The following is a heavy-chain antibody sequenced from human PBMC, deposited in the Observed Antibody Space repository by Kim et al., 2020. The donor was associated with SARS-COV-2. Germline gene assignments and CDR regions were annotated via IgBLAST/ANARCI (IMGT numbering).Heavy chain of an antibody. J-gene: IGHJ4*02. V-gene: IGHV3-7*03. CDR3: GGYDGQ. Sequence: GGSLRLSCAASGFTFRNYWMTWVRQAPGKGLEWVANIKEDGSEKYYVDSVKGRFTISRDNAESSLFLQMNSLRAEDTAMYYCGGYDGQWGQGTLVTVSS. D-gene: IGHD5-12*01. CDR1: GFTFRNYW. CDR2: IKEDGSEK.